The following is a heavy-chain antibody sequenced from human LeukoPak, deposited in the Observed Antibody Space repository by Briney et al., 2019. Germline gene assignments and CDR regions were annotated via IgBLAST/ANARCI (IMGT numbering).Heavy chain of an antibody. J-gene: IGHJ4*02. CDR3: ARWDIRGTAHQLDY. D-gene: IGHD5-12*01. V-gene: IGHV3-7*01. CDR1: GFTLSSHW. CDR2: INQDGSAK. Sequence: GGSLRLSCAASGFTLSSHWMSWVRQAPEKGLEWVANINQDGSAKYYVDSVKGRFTISRDNARNSMYLQMNSLRAEDTAVYYCARWDIRGTAHQLDYWGQGTLVTVSS.